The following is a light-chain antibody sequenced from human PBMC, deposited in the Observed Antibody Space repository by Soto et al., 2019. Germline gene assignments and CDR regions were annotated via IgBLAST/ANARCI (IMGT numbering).Light chain of an antibody. Sequence: PGERPPLSFRAIQRASRQYLSWYQQRPDQPPRLLIYGVSMRADGIPDRFSGSGSGSEFTLTINRLEPEDFAVYYCQDFDSPPWTFGQGTKVDIK. CDR3: QDFDSPPWT. J-gene: IGKJ1*01. CDR2: GVS. V-gene: IGKV3-20*01. CDR1: QRASRQY.